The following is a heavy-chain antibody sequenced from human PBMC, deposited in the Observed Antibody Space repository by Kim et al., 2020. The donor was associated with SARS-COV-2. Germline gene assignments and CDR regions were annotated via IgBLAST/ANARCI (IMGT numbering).Heavy chain of an antibody. V-gene: IGHV3-74*01. CDR2: IKSDGSDT. J-gene: IGHJ5*02. CDR3: ARGSFQQGFDP. Sequence: GGSLRLSCEASGFTFSSYWMNWVRQGPGKGLVWVSRIKSDGSDTHYADSVKGRFTISRDNAKNILHLQLNSLGVEDTAIYYCARGSFQQGFDPWGQGTLVTVSS. D-gene: IGHD6-13*01. CDR1: GFTFSSYW.